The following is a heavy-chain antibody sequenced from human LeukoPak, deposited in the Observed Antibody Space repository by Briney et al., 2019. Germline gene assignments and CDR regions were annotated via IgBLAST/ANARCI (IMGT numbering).Heavy chain of an antibody. Sequence: SETLSLTCTVSGGSISSGGYYWSWIRQHPGRGLEWIGYIYYSGSTYYNPSLKSRVTISVDTSKNQFSLKLSSVTAADTAVYYCARAGGFFSPFGYWGQGTLVTVSS. CDR2: IYYSGST. J-gene: IGHJ4*02. D-gene: IGHD3-3*01. V-gene: IGHV4-31*03. CDR1: GGSISSGGYY. CDR3: ARAGGFFSPFGY.